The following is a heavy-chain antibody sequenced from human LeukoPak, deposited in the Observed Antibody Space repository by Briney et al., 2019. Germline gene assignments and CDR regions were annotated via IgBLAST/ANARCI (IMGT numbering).Heavy chain of an antibody. V-gene: IGHV4-39*01. CDR3: ARYVVYGSGKYYFDY. CDR2: INYSGST. D-gene: IGHD3-10*01. Sequence: SETLSLTCTVSGGSVSSTTYYWSWIRQPPGKGLEWIASINYSGSTYYNPSLKSRVTISVDTSENEFSLKLSSVTAADTAVYYCARYVVYGSGKYYFDYWGQGTLVTVSS. J-gene: IGHJ4*02. CDR1: GGSVSSTTYY.